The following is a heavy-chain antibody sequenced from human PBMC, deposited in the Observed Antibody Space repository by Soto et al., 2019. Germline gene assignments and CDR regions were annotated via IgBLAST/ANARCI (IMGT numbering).Heavy chain of an antibody. CDR1: GFSFSSDA. D-gene: IGHD6-19*01. CDR2: ISGSGGST. V-gene: IGHV3-23*01. CDR3: AKDPIRWTVSGTDY. Sequence: PGGSLGLSCAASGFSFSSDALCWVRQAPGKGLEWVSAISGSGGSTYYADSVKGRFTISRDNSKNTLYLQMNSLRAEDTAVYYCAKDPIRWTVSGTDYWGQGTLVTVSS. J-gene: IGHJ4*02.